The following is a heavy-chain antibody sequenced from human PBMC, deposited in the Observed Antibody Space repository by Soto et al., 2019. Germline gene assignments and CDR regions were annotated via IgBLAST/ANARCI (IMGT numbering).Heavy chain of an antibody. D-gene: IGHD2-2*02. CDR2: MNPNSGNT. CDR1: GYTFTSYD. V-gene: IGHV1-8*01. J-gene: IGHJ6*02. Sequence: GASVKVSCKASGYTFTSYDINWVRQATGQGLEWMGWMNPNSGNTGYAQKFQGRVTMTRGTSISTAYMELSSLRSEDTAVYYCAREGYRHHYYYYGMDVWGQGTTVTVSS. CDR3: AREGYRHHYYYYGMDV.